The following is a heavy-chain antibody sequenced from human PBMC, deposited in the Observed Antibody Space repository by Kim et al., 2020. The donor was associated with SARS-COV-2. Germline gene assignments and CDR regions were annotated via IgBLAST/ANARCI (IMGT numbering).Heavy chain of an antibody. V-gene: IGHV4-59*01. Sequence: SETLSLTCTVSNNSIINYYWTWIRQSPGMGLEWIGYISLNGNINYDPSFKSRVTISIDPSKSQFSLKLTSVTAADTAIYYCARGDPYINGYYWFDPWGQGTLVTVSS. D-gene: IGHD3-3*01. CDR1: NNSIINYY. J-gene: IGHJ5*02. CDR3: ARGDPYINGYYWFDP. CDR2: ISLNGNI.